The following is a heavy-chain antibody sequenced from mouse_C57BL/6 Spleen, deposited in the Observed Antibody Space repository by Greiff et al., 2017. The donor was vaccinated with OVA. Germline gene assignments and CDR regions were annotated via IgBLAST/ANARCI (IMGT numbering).Heavy chain of an antibody. J-gene: IGHJ4*01. Sequence: QVQLQQPGAELVKPGASVKLSCKASGYTFTSYWMQWVKQRPGQGLEWIGEIDPSDSYTNYNQKFKGKATLTVDTSSSTAYMQLSSLTSEDSAVYYCARRPVYYYAMDYWGQGTPVTVSS. CDR1: GYTFTSYW. CDR2: IDPSDSYT. CDR3: ARRPVYYYAMDY. V-gene: IGHV1-50*01.